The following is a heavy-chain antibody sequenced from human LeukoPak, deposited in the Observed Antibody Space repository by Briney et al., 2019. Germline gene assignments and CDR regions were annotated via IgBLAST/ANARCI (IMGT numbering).Heavy chain of an antibody. D-gene: IGHD1-1*01. CDR1: GFTFSSYA. J-gene: IGHJ6*03. CDR3: ARVEATTARSYYYYYMDV. Sequence: GGSLRLSCAATGFTFSSYAMNWVRQARGKGLEGVSSITTGSSYIYYADSVRGRFSVSRDNAKNSLYLEMNSLRAEDTAVYYCARVEATTARSYYYYYMDVWGKGTTVTVSS. CDR2: ITTGSSYI. V-gene: IGHV3-21*06.